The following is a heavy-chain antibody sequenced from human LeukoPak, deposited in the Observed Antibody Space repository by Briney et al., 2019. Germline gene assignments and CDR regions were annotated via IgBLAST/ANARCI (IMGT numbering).Heavy chain of an antibody. CDR2: ISYDGSDK. CDR1: GFTFSSYA. D-gene: IGHD5-24*01. V-gene: IGHV3-30-3*01. Sequence: SGRSLRLSCAASGFTFSSYAMHRVCQAPGKGLERVSVISYDGSDKYYADSVKGRFTISRDNSKNTLYLQMNSLRAEDTAVYYCARDPRGQFYYYGMDVWGQGTTVTVSS. CDR3: ARDPRGQFYYYGMDV. J-gene: IGHJ6*02.